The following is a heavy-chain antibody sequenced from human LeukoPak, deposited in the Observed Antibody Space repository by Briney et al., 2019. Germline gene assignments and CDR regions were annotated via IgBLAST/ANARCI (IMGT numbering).Heavy chain of an antibody. CDR2: INHSGST. D-gene: IGHD5-18*01. CDR3: AREGDTAMVQFDY. J-gene: IGHJ4*02. V-gene: IGHV4-34*01. Sequence: SETLSLTCAVYGGSFGGYYWSWIRQPPGKGLEWIGEINHSGSTNYNPSLKSRVTISVGTSKNQFSLKLSSVTAADTAVYYCAREGDTAMVQFDYWGQGTLVTVSS. CDR1: GGSFGGYY.